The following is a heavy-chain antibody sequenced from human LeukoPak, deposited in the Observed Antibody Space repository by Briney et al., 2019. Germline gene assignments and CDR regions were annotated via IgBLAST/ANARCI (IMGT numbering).Heavy chain of an antibody. J-gene: IGHJ4*02. V-gene: IGHV4-59*01. CDR2: LYYNGSA. CDR1: GGSISSYY. D-gene: IGHD6-25*01. Sequence: PSETLSLTCTVSGGSISSYYWNWIRQPPGKGLEWIGNLYYNGSANHNPSLKSRVTISSDTSKNQFSLKLTSVTAADTAVYYCARAGGIRTAALDLDYWGQGTLVTVSS. CDR3: ARAGGIRTAALDLDY.